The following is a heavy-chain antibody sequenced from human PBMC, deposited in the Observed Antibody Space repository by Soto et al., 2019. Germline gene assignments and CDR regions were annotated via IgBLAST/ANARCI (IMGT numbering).Heavy chain of an antibody. D-gene: IGHD3-3*01. Sequence: PSECLSFAGSVYVGSCSGYYWSWIRQPPGKGLEWIGEINHSGSTNYNPSLKSRVTISVDTSKNQFSLKLSSVTAADTAVYYCARVVITIFGVVRKYNWFDPWGQGTLVTVSS. CDR1: VGSCSGYY. J-gene: IGHJ5*02. CDR2: INHSGST. CDR3: ARVVITIFGVVRKYNWFDP. V-gene: IGHV4-34*01.